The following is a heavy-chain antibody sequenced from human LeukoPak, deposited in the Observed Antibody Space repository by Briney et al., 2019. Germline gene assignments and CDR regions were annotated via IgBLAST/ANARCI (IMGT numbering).Heavy chain of an antibody. Sequence: GGSLRLSCAASGFTFSSYAMSWVRQAPGKGLEWVAVISYDGSNKYYADSVKGRFTISRDNSKNTLYLQMNSLRAEDTAVYYCARDEKWFGELPFDYWGQGTLVTVSS. J-gene: IGHJ4*02. CDR1: GFTFSSYA. D-gene: IGHD3-10*01. CDR2: ISYDGSNK. CDR3: ARDEKWFGELPFDY. V-gene: IGHV3-30-3*01.